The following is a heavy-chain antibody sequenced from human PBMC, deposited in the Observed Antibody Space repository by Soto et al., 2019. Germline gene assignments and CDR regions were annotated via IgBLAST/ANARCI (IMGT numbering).Heavy chain of an antibody. D-gene: IGHD6-19*01. CDR3: ARESGPGIAVAKYGMDV. J-gene: IGHJ6*02. CDR2: IIPIFGTA. V-gene: IGHV1-69*01. CDR1: GGTFSSYA. Sequence: QVQLVQSGAEVKKPGSSVKVSCKASGGTFSSYAISWVRQAPGQGLEWMGGIIPIFGTANYAQKFQGRVTITADESTSTAYMELSSLRSEDTAVYYCARESGPGIAVAKYGMDVWGQGTTVTVSS.